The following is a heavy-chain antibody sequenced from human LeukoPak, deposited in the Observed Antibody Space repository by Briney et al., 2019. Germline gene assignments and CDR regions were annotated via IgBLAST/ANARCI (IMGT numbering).Heavy chain of an antibody. CDR1: GFTFRSYE. CDR2: ISGSGSTI. D-gene: IGHD4-17*01. J-gene: IGHJ2*01. CDR3: ARDYGDYWWYFDL. Sequence: GGSLRLSCAASGFTFRSYEMNWVRQALAHGLEWVSYISGSGSTIYYADSVQGRFTISRDNAKNSLYLQMNSLRAEDTAVYYCARDYGDYWWYFDLWGRGTLVTVSS. V-gene: IGHV3-48*03.